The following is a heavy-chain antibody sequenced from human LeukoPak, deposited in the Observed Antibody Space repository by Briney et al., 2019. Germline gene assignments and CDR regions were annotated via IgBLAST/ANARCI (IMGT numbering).Heavy chain of an antibody. V-gene: IGHV4-39*01. CDR3: ARRDYDYVWGSYPPFDY. J-gene: IGHJ4*02. D-gene: IGHD3-16*02. CDR1: GGSISSSSYY. CDR2: IYYSGST. Sequence: SETLSLTCTVSGGSISSSSYYWGWIRQPPGKGLEWIGSIYYSGSTYYNPSLKSRVTISVDTSKNQFSLKLSSVTAADTAVYYCARRDYDYVWGSYPPFDYWGQGTLVTVSS.